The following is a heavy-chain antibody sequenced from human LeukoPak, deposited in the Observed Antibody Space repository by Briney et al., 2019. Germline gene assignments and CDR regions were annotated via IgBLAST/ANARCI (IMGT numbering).Heavy chain of an antibody. V-gene: IGHV3-23*01. Sequence: GGSLRLSCAASGFTFSSYAMSWVRQAPGKGLEWVSGISGSGGNTYYADSVKGRFTISRDNSKNTLYLQMSSLRAEDTAVYYCAKEAVDYDILTGYYTTGYFDYWGQRTLVTVSS. J-gene: IGHJ4*02. D-gene: IGHD3-9*01. CDR2: ISGSGGNT. CDR3: AKEAVDYDILTGYYTTGYFDY. CDR1: GFTFSSYA.